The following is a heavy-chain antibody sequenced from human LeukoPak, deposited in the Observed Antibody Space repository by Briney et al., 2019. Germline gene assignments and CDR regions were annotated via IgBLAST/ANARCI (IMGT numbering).Heavy chain of an antibody. Sequence: SETLSLTCIVSGGSISSSSYYWGWIRQPPGKGLEWIGSIYYSGSTYYNPSLKSRVTISVDTSKNQFSLKLSSVTAADTAVYYCARDLGYSYGYASDYWGQGTLVTVSS. CDR3: ARDLGYSYGYASDY. D-gene: IGHD5-18*01. V-gene: IGHV4-39*07. CDR2: IYYSGST. J-gene: IGHJ4*02. CDR1: GGSISSSSYY.